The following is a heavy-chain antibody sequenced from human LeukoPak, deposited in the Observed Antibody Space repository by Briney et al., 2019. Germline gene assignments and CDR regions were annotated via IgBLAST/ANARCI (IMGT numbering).Heavy chain of an antibody. V-gene: IGHV1-69*05. Sequence: GASVKVSCKASGGTFSSYGISWVLQAPGQGLEWMGGIIPIFGTANYAQKFQGRVTITTDESTSTAYMELSSLRSEDTAVYYCARASIAVAGVFDYWGQGTLVTVSS. CDR2: IIPIFGTA. CDR3: ARASIAVAGVFDY. J-gene: IGHJ4*02. CDR1: GGTFSSYG. D-gene: IGHD6-19*01.